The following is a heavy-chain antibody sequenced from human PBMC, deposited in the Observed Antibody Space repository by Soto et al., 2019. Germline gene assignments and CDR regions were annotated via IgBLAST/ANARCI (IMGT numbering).Heavy chain of an antibody. CDR3: AKVGCSSTSCYYDAGQFDY. CDR2: ISYDGGSK. D-gene: IGHD2-2*01. CDR1: GFTFSSYA. V-gene: IGHV3-30-3*01. Sequence: QVQLVESGGGVVQPGRSLRLSCAASGFTFSSYALHWVRQAPGKGLEWVAVISYDGGSKYYAESVKGRFTISRDSSKNTLYLQMTNLRAEDTAVYYCAKVGCSSTSCYYDAGQFDYWGQGTLVTVSS. J-gene: IGHJ4*02.